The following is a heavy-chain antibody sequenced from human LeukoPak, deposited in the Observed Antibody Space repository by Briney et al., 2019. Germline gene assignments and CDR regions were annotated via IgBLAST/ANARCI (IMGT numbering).Heavy chain of an antibody. J-gene: IGHJ4*02. CDR1: GFTFSSYD. D-gene: IGHD1-26*01. CDR3: AKDQSSGTYFDY. V-gene: IGHV3-23*01. Sequence: GGSLRLSCAASGFTFSSYDMSWVRQAPGKGLEWASAISSSGGSTYYADSVKGRFTISRDNSKSTLYLQMNSLRAEDTAVYYCAKDQSSGTYFDYWGQGTLVTVSS. CDR2: ISSSGGST.